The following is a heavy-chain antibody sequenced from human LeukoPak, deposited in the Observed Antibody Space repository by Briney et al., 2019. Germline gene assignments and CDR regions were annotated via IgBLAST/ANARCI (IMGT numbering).Heavy chain of an antibody. CDR1: EFTFSNYW. CDR2: IKQDRSEE. J-gene: IGHJ4*02. V-gene: IGHV3-7*01. CDR3: AKGRYSSGWYEPEAYYFDY. Sequence: GGSLRLSCVASEFTFSNYWMSWVRQAPGKGLEWVADIKQDRSEEDYVDSVKGRFTISRDNAKNSLYLQMNSLRAENTAVYYCAKGRYSSGWYEPEAYYFDYWGQGTLVTVSS. D-gene: IGHD6-19*01.